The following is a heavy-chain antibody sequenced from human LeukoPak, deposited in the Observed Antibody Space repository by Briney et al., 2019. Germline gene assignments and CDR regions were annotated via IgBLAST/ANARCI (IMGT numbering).Heavy chain of an antibody. CDR2: IYYSGST. J-gene: IGHJ4*02. CDR1: SDSISSSY. CDR3: AGEQRTISTVTDY. D-gene: IGHD4-17*01. V-gene: IGHV4-59*08. Sequence: PSETLSPTCTVSSDSISSSYWSWIRQPPGKGLEWIGYIYYSGSTYYNPSLKSRVTISVDTSKNQFSLKLSSVTAADTAVYYCAGEQRTISTVTDYWGQGTLVTVSS.